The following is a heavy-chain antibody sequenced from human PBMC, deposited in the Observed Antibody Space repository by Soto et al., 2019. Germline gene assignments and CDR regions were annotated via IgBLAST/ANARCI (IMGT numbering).Heavy chain of an antibody. CDR2: IYYSGST. Sequence: QVQLQESGPGLVKPSETLSLTCTVSGGSVSSGSYYWSWIRQPPGKGLEWIGYIYYSGSTNYNPSLKSRVTISVDTSKNQFSLKLSSVTAADTAMYYCARLYCGGDCYSTGSWFDPWGQGTLVTVSS. CDR3: ARLYCGGDCYSTGSWFDP. V-gene: IGHV4-61*01. J-gene: IGHJ5*02. CDR1: GGSVSSGSYY. D-gene: IGHD2-21*02.